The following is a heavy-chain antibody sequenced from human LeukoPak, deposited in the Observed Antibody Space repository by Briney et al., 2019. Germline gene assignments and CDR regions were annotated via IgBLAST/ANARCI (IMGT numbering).Heavy chain of an antibody. J-gene: IGHJ4*02. D-gene: IGHD5-24*01. CDR2: ISGSGNTM. V-gene: IGHV3-48*03. CDR3: ARDAGIDGTDFDY. CDR1: GFTFSNYE. Sequence: PGGSLTLSCAASGFTFSNYEMDWVRQAPGKRLEWISYISGSGNTMCYADSVKGRFTISRDNAKDSLSLQLNSLRVEDTAVYYCARDAGIDGTDFDYWGQGALVTVSS.